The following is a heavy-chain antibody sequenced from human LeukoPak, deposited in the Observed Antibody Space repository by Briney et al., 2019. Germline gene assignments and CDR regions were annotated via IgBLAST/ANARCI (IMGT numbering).Heavy chain of an antibody. CDR3: ARGPLVVVAAIFSRNDH. D-gene: IGHD2-15*01. J-gene: IGHJ4*02. V-gene: IGHV7-4-1*04. CDR2: INTNTGNP. Sequence: VASVKVSCKASGFTFTAYYMHWMRQAPGQGPEWMGWINTNTGNPTYAQGFTGRFVFSLDTSVSMAYLQISSLKAEDTAVYYCARGPLVVVAAIFSRNDHWGQGTLVTVSS. CDR1: GFTFTAYY.